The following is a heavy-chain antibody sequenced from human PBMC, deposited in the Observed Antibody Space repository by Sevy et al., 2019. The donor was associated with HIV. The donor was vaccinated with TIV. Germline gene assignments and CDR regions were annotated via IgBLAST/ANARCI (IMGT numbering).Heavy chain of an antibody. V-gene: IGHV4-39*01. D-gene: IGHD6-25*01. CDR1: GGSISTNSYY. CDR2: IHYSGST. CDR3: ARVSWYSSGWLWFDN. Sequence: SETLSLTCTVSGGSISTNSYYWGWIRQPPGKGLAWIATIHYSGSTYYNPSLKSRVTISVDTSKDQFSLKLTSVTAADTSVYYSARVSWYSSGWLWFDNWSQGTLVTVSS. J-gene: IGHJ5*02.